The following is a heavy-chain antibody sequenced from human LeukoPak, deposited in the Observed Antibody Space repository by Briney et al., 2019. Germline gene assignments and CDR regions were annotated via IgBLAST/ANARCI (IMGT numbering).Heavy chain of an antibody. CDR3: ARDYGYNSSWYSWFDP. CDR1: GYSISSGYY. J-gene: IGHJ5*02. CDR2: IYHSGST. V-gene: IGHV4-38-2*02. Sequence: SETLSLTCTVSGYSISSGYYWGWIRQPPGKGLEWIGSIYHSGSTYYNPSLKSRVTISVGTSKNQFSLKLSSVTAADTAVYYCARDYGYNSSWYSWFDPWGQGTLVTVSS. D-gene: IGHD6-13*01.